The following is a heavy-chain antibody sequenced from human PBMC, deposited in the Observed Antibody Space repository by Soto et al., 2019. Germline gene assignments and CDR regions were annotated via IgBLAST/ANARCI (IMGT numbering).Heavy chain of an antibody. CDR3: ARGLAVAYSPALL. D-gene: IGHD6-19*01. CDR2: INPGGGRT. CDR1: GYTFTSYY. Sequence: ASVKVSCKASGYTFTSYYVHWVRQAPGQGLEWMGLINPGGGRTSYAQNLHGRVTMTRDTSTSTVYMELTSLRSEDTAVYYCARGLAVAYSPALLWGQGTLVTVPQ. J-gene: IGHJ4*02. V-gene: IGHV1-46*01.